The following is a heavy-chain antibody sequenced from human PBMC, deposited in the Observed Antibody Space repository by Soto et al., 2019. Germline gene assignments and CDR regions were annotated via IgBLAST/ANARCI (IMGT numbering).Heavy chain of an antibody. D-gene: IGHD2-21*02. J-gene: IGHJ6*02. CDR2: VFHSGSV. Sequence: QVQLQQSGPGLVKPSQTLSLTCTVSGGSISGDYYHWTWIRQSPGKGLEWIGYVFHSGSVLYNPSLKSRLNISVDTSKNQFSLRLSSVTAADTAVYFCAREDDGGDRASYGLDVWGQGTTVTVSS. V-gene: IGHV4-30-4*08. CDR3: AREDDGGDRASYGLDV. CDR1: GGSISGDYYH.